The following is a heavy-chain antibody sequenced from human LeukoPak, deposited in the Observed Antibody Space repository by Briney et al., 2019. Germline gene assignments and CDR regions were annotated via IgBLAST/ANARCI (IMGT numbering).Heavy chain of an antibody. Sequence: GGSLRLSCAASGFTISDYYMNWIRQAPGKGLEWVSYISSSGSTIYYADSVKGRFTISRDNAKNSLYLQMNSLRAEDTAVYYCARDLGANPPQPYGMDVWGQGTTVTVSS. CDR1: GFTISDYY. D-gene: IGHD3-16*01. J-gene: IGHJ6*02. CDR3: ARDLGANPPQPYGMDV. V-gene: IGHV3-11*01. CDR2: ISSSGSTI.